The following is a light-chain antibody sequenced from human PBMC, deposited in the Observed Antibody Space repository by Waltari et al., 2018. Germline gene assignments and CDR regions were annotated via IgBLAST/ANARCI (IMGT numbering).Light chain of an antibody. Sequence: QSALTQPASVSGSPGQSITISCTGTSSDVGGYNYVSWYQQHPGKAPKLMIYDVSHRPSGVPNRFSGSKSGNTASLTISGLQAEDEADYYCSSYISSSTLELFGGGTSLTVL. J-gene: IGLJ2*01. CDR3: SSYISSSTLEL. V-gene: IGLV2-14*03. CDR2: DVS. CDR1: SSDVGGYNY.